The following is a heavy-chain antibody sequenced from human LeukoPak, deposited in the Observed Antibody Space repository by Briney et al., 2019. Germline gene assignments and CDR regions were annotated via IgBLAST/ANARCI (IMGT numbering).Heavy chain of an antibody. CDR3: ARVRRHILWWSRGVYWFDP. CDR2: IYHSGST. CDR1: GYSISSGYY. J-gene: IGHJ5*02. D-gene: IGHD2-21*01. V-gene: IGHV4-38-2*02. Sequence: KPSETLSLTCTVSGYSISSGYYWGWIRQPPGKGLEWIGSIYHSGSTYYNPSLKSRVTISVDTSKNQFSLKLSSVTAADTAVYYCARVRRHILWWSRGVYWFDPWGQGTLVTVSS.